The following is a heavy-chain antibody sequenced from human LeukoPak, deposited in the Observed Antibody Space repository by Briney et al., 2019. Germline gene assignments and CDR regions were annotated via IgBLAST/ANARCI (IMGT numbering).Heavy chain of an antibody. CDR1: GFTFSNYA. V-gene: IGHV3-23*01. D-gene: IGHD6-19*01. CDR3: AKLPSTGWYAGGNWFDP. CDR2: ISGSGGDI. J-gene: IGHJ5*02. Sequence: GGSLRLSCAASGFTFSNYAMTGVRQAPGKGLEWVSLISGSGGDIRYADSVRGRFSISRDNSKNTLYLQMNSLRAEDTAVFYCAKLPSTGWYAGGNWFDPWGQGTLVTVSS.